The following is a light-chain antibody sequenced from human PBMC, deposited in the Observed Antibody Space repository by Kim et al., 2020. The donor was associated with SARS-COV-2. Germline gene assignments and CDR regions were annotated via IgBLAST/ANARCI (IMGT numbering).Light chain of an antibody. Sequence: SASVGDRATITCRATQSISSYLHWYQQKPGKAPKLLIYAASSLQSGVPSRFSGSGSGTDFTLTISSLQPEDFATYYCQQSYRTPYTFGQGTKLEI. CDR3: QQSYRTPYT. CDR2: AAS. J-gene: IGKJ2*01. V-gene: IGKV1-39*01. CDR1: QSISSY.